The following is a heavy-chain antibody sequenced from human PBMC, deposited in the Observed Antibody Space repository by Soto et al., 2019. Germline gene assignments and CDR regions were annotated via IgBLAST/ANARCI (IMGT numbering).Heavy chain of an antibody. CDR3: ARDSTSFLEYYYYYYGMDV. V-gene: IGHV3-21*01. D-gene: IGHD3-3*01. CDR2: ISSSSSYI. Sequence: GGSLRLSCAASGFTFSSYSMNWVRQAPGKGLEWVSSISSSSSYIYYADSVKGRFTISRDNAKNSLYLQMNSLRAEDTAVYYCARDSTSFLEYYYYYYGMDVWGQGT. CDR1: GFTFSSYS. J-gene: IGHJ6*02.